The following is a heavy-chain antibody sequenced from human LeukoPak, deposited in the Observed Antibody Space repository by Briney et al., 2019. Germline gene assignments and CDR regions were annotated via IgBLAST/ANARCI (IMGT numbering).Heavy chain of an antibody. V-gene: IGHV4-30-2*01. CDR1: GGSISSGGYP. CDR3: AREGRGTTPYYYYGMDV. D-gene: IGHD2/OR15-2a*01. J-gene: IGHJ6*02. CDR2: IYHSGST. Sequence: SQTLSLTCAVSGGSISSGGYPWSWIRQPPGKGLEWIGYIYHSGSTYYNPSLKSRVTISVDRSKNQFSLKLSSVTAADTAVYYCAREGRGTTPYYYYGMDVWGQGTTVTVSS.